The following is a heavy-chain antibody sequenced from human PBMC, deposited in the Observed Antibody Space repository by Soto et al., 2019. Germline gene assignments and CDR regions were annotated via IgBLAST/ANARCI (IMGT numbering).Heavy chain of an antibody. CDR1: GFIFSDYA. Sequence: QVQLVESGGGVVQPGRSLRLSCAASGFIFSDYAMHWVRQAPGKGLEWVPVISYGGDNKYYADSVRGRFAISRDNLKNTLYLQMNSLNPEDTAVYHCAKARHSTSWYGVEADFWGQGTLVTVSS. J-gene: IGHJ4*02. CDR3: AKARHSTSWYGVEADF. CDR2: ISYGGDNK. V-gene: IGHV3-30*09. D-gene: IGHD6-13*01.